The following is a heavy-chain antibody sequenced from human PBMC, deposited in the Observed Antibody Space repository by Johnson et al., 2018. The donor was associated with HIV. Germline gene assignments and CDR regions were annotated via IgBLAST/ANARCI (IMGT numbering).Heavy chain of an antibody. V-gene: IGHV3-30*04. J-gene: IGHJ3*02. Sequence: QVQLVESGGGVVQPGRSLRLSCAASGFTFSSYAMHWVRQAPGKGLEWVAVISYDGKNNYYTGSVKGRFTSSRDNSKNTLYLQMNSLRDEDTAVYYCARDRVWFGELYAFDIWGQGTMVTVSS. D-gene: IGHD3-10*01. CDR2: ISYDGKNN. CDR3: ARDRVWFGELYAFDI. CDR1: GFTFSSYA.